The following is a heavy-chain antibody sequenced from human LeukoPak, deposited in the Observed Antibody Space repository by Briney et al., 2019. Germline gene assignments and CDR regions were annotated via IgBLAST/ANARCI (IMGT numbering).Heavy chain of an antibody. Sequence: GGSLRLSCAASGFTFSSYWMSWVRQAPGKGLEWVANIKQDGSEKYYVGSVKGRFTISRDNAKNSLYLQMNSLRAEDTAVYYCARDTRFDYGDNNFDYWGQGTLVTVSS. CDR1: GFTFSSYW. V-gene: IGHV3-7*01. CDR3: ARDTRFDYGDNNFDY. CDR2: IKQDGSEK. J-gene: IGHJ4*02. D-gene: IGHD4-17*01.